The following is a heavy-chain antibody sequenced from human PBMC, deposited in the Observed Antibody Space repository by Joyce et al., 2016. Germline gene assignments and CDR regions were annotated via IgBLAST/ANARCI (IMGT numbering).Heavy chain of an antibody. CDR3: AKDPRPAAINWLDA. V-gene: IGHV3-9*01. CDR2: ISGNSGSI. CDR1: GFTFEDYG. Sequence: EVHLVEYGGGLVQPGRYLRLSCTASGFTFEDYGMHWVRQPPGKGLEWISGISGNSGSIDYADSVKGRFTISRDNAKNSLHLQMNSLRPEDTALYFCAKDPRPAAINWLDAWGQGALVTVSS. D-gene: IGHD2-2*01. J-gene: IGHJ5*02.